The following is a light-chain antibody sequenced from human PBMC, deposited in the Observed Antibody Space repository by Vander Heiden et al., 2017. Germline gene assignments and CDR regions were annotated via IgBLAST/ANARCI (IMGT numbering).Light chain of an antibody. V-gene: IGKV2-28*01. CDR3: MQALQTPYT. Sequence: DIVMTHSPLSLPVIPGEPASISCRSSQSLLHSNGYNYLDWYLQKPGQSPQLLIYLGSNRASGVPDRFSGSGSGTDFTLKISRVEAEDVGVYYCMQALQTPYTFGQGTKLEIK. CDR2: LGS. CDR1: QSLLHSNGYNY. J-gene: IGKJ2*01.